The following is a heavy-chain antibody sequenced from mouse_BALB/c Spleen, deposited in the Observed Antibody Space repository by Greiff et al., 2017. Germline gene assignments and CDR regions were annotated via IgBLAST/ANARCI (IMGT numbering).Heavy chain of an antibody. CDR2: IDPFNGGT. Sequence: EVQLQQSGPELMKPGASVKISCKASGYSFTSYYMHWVKQSHGKSLEWIGYIDPFNGGTSYNQNFKGKATLTVDKSSSTAYMHLSSLTSEDSAVYYCAKAYSSMDYWGQGTSVTVSS. J-gene: IGHJ4*01. CDR3: AKAYSSMDY. V-gene: IGHV1S135*01. D-gene: IGHD2-10*01. CDR1: GYSFTSYY.